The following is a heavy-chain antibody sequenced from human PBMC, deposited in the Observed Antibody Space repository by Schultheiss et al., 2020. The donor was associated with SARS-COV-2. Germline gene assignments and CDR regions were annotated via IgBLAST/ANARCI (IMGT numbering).Heavy chain of an antibody. CDR1: GASVSGYY. CDR2: IYYSGST. Sequence: ESLKISCTVSGASVSGYYWSWIRQPPGKGLEWIGYIYYSGSTNYNPSLKSRVTISVDTSKNQFSLKLSSVTAADTAVYYCARGVRGVIDYWGQGTLVTVSS. J-gene: IGHJ4*02. CDR3: ARGVRGVIDY. V-gene: IGHV4-59*02. D-gene: IGHD3-10*01.